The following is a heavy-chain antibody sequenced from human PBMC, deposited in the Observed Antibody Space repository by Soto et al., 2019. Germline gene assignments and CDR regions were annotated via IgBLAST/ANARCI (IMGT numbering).Heavy chain of an antibody. V-gene: IGHV4-34*01. Sequence: XETLSLTFAVYGGSFSGYYWSGIRQPPGKGLEWIGEINHSGSTNYNPSLKSRVTISVDTSKNQFSLKLSSVTAAETAVYYCVRLSRYFDWLLSRDSTPSYFDYWGQGTLVTVSS. CDR1: GGSFSGYY. D-gene: IGHD3-9*01. J-gene: IGHJ4*02. CDR2: INHSGST. CDR3: VRLSRYFDWLLSRDSTPSYFDY.